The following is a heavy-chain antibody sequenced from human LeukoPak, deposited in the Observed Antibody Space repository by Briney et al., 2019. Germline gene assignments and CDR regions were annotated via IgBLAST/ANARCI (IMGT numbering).Heavy chain of an antibody. V-gene: IGHV1-18*04. CDR3: ARALNYDILTGYSNWFDP. CDR1: GCTFTSYG. D-gene: IGHD3-9*01. CDR2: ISAYNGNT. J-gene: IGHJ5*02. Sequence: ASVKVSCKASGCTFTSYGISWVRQAPGQGLEWMGWISAYNGNTNYAQKLQGRVTMTTDTSTSTAYMELRSLRSDDTAVYYCARALNYDILTGYSNWFDPWGQGTLVTVSS.